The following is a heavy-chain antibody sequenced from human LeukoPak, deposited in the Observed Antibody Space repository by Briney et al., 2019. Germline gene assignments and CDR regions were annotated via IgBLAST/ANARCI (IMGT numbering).Heavy chain of an antibody. D-gene: IGHD5-12*01. CDR3: ARSTTDIVADISDALDI. CDR2: ISYDARNK. Sequence: GGSLRLSCAASGFTFSAFAMHWVRQAPGKGLEWVAAISYDARNKYYAVSVRGRFTISRDNSRNTLFLQLNSLKAEDTAVYFCARSTTDIVADISDALDIWGQGSVVTVSS. V-gene: IGHV3-30*04. J-gene: IGHJ3*02. CDR1: GFTFSAFA.